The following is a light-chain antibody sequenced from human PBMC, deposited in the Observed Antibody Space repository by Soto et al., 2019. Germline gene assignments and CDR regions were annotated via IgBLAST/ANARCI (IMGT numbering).Light chain of an antibody. CDR2: AES. J-gene: IGKJ2*01. Sequence: DIQLTQSPSFLSASVGDRVTITCRASQAISSYLAWYQQKPGKAPKLLIYAESTLQSGVPSRFSGSGSGTEFTLTISRLQPEDSATYYCQQLNSFPPTFGPGTKLEIK. CDR3: QQLNSFPPT. V-gene: IGKV1-9*01. CDR1: QAISSY.